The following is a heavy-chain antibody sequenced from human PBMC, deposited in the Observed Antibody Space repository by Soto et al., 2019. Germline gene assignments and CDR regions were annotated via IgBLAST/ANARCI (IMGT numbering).Heavy chain of an antibody. J-gene: IGHJ6*02. D-gene: IGHD1-26*01. CDR2: IYPGDSDT. Sequence: GESLKISCKGSGYSFTSYWIGWARQMPGKGLEWMGIIYPGDSDTRYSPSFQGQVTISADKSISTAYLQWSSLKASDTAMYYCARIRGSYYYYYGMDVWGQGTTVTVSS. V-gene: IGHV5-51*01. CDR3: ARIRGSYYYYYGMDV. CDR1: GYSFTSYW.